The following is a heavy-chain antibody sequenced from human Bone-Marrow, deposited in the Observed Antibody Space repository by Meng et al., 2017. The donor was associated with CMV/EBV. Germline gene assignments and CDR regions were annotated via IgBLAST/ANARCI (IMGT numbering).Heavy chain of an antibody. CDR2: INPSGGST. V-gene: IGHV1-46*01. CDR3: ARDLWGADGSGHNYYYYGMDV. Sequence: ASVKVSCKASGYTFSTYDINWVRQAPGQGLEWMGIINPSGGSTSYAQKFQGRVTMTRDTSTSTVYMELSSLRSEDTAVYYCARDLWGADGSGHNYYYYGMDVWGQGTTVTVSS. J-gene: IGHJ6*02. D-gene: IGHD3-10*01. CDR1: GYTFSTYD.